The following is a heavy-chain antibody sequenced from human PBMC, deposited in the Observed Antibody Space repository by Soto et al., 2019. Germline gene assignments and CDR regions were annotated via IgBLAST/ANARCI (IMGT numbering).Heavy chain of an antibody. D-gene: IGHD6-19*01. J-gene: IGHJ4*02. V-gene: IGHV1-2*02. CDR2: INPSSGGT. CDR3: ARVGVPVSEWDSSGLALDY. CDR1: GYSFTGYY. Sequence: QVQLVQSGAEVKKPGASVMVSCKTSGYSFTGYYMHWVRQAPGQGPEWIGWINPSSGGTKYAQRFQGRVTMTRDTSISTANMELSSLKSDDTAVYYCARVGVPVSEWDSSGLALDYWGQGTLVTVTS.